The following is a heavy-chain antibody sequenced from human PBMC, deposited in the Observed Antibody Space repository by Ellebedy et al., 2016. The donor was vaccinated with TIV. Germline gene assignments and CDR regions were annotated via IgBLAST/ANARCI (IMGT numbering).Heavy chain of an antibody. D-gene: IGHD2-2*01. Sequence: AASVKVSCKASGGTFSTYAFSWVRQAPGQGLEWMGWINPNSGGTNYAQKFQGWVTMTRDTSISTAYMELNRLRSDDTAVYYCARGFCSSTSCYLGGYGMDVWGQGTTVTVSS. J-gene: IGHJ6*02. V-gene: IGHV1-2*04. CDR1: GGTFSTYA. CDR2: INPNSGGT. CDR3: ARGFCSSTSCYLGGYGMDV.